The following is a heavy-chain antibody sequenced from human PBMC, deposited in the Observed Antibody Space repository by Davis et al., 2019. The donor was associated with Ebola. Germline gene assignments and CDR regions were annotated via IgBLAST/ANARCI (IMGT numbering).Heavy chain of an antibody. CDR1: GGSISSGGYY. D-gene: IGHD4-17*01. J-gene: IGHJ2*01. CDR2: IYYSGST. Sequence: PSETLSLTCTVSGGSISSGGYYWSWIRQHPGKGLEWIGYIYYSGSTYYNPSLKSRVTISVDTSKNQFSLKLSSVTAADTAVYYCARDRLEYGDYQSWYFDLWGRGTLVTVSS. V-gene: IGHV4-31*03. CDR3: ARDRLEYGDYQSWYFDL.